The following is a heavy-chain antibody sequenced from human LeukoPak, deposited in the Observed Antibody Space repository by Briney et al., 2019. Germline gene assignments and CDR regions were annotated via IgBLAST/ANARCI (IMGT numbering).Heavy chain of an antibody. J-gene: IGHJ5*02. CDR3: ARSPHRLIGHWFDP. Sequence: SETLSLTCTVSGGSINSYYWSWLRRPAGKGLEWIGRIFSSGNTIYNPSLRSRVTMSVDTSKNQFSLRLNSVTAADTAVYYCARSPHRLIGHWFDPWGQGTLVTVSS. CDR1: GGSINSYY. V-gene: IGHV4-4*07. CDR2: IFSSGNT. D-gene: IGHD3-16*01.